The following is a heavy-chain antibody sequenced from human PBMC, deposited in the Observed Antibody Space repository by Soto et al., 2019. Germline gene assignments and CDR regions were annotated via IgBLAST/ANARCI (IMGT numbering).Heavy chain of an antibody. CDR2: INPSGGST. V-gene: IGHV1-46*03. J-gene: IGHJ6*03. CDR3: ATHRPNIVATHYYYYYYMDV. D-gene: IGHD5-12*01. Sequence: ASVKVSCKASGYTFTSYYMHWVRQAPGQGLEWMGIINPSGGSTSYAQKFQGGVTMTRDTSTSTVYMELSSLRSEDTAVYYCATHRPNIVATHYYYYYYMDVWGEGTTVTVSS. CDR1: GYTFTSYY.